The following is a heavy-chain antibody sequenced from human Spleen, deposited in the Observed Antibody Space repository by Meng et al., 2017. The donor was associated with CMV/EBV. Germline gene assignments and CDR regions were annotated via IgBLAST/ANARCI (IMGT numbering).Heavy chain of an antibody. CDR1: GFTFSSYA. CDR2: ISYDGSNK. J-gene: IGHJ4*02. CDR3: AKVLAVQRLVYYFDY. V-gene: IGHV3-30*04. Sequence: GESLKISCAASGFTFSSYAMHWVRQAPGKGLEWVAVISYDGSNKYYADSVKGRFTISRDNSENTLYLQMNSLRAEDTDLNYCAKVLAVQRLVYYFDYWGQGTLVTVSS. D-gene: IGHD2-2*01.